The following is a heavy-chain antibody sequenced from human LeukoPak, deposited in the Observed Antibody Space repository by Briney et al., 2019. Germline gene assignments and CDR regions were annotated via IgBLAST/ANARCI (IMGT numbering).Heavy chain of an antibody. CDR2: INPNIGDT. D-gene: IGHD3-9*01. Sequence: ASVKVSCKASGYTFTGYYMHWVRQAPGQGLEWMGWINPNIGDTNYAQKFQGRVTMTRDTSISTAYMELSRLRSDDTAVYCCARVDILTGSDAFDFWGQGTMVTVSS. V-gene: IGHV1-2*02. CDR3: ARVDILTGSDAFDF. J-gene: IGHJ3*01. CDR1: GYTFTGYY.